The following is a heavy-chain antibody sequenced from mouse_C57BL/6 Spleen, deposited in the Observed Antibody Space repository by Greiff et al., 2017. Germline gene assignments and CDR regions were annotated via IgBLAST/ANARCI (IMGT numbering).Heavy chain of an antibody. CDR3: ARGGYDYDEAWFAY. CDR1: GYTFTSYG. CDR2: IYPRSGNT. J-gene: IGHJ3*01. D-gene: IGHD2-4*01. Sequence: LQESGAELARPGASVKLSCKASGYTFTSYGISWVKQRTGQGLEWIGEIYPRSGNTYYNEKFKGKATLTADKSSSTAYMELRSLTSEDSAVYFCARGGYDYDEAWFAYWGQGTLVTVSA. V-gene: IGHV1-81*01.